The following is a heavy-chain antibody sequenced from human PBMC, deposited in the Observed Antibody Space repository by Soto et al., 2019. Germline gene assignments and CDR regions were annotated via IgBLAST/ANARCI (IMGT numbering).Heavy chain of an antibody. CDR2: ISTDRTNK. CDR3: AKGLVAGAPIDEN. V-gene: IGHV3-30*18. D-gene: IGHD2-15*01. J-gene: IGHJ6*01. CDR1: GFVFSTCC. Sequence: SLRLSGVSSGFVFSTCCMHCIRQAPGRGLEWLSLISTDRTNKLYAHSLKGLFLFCRYNPKDPMVLQVNTLIPEDTSLYYFAKGLVAGAPIDENWGRGTTGTVCS.